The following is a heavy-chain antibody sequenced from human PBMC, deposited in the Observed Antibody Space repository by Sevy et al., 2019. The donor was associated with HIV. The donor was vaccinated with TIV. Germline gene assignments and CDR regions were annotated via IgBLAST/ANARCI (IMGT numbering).Heavy chain of an antibody. V-gene: IGHV3-13*01. J-gene: IGHJ6*02. CDR2: IGTAGDT. CDR3: ARDQYGSGSYAVGMDV. CDR1: GFTFSSYD. D-gene: IGHD3-10*01. Sequence: GGSLRLSCAASGFTFSSYDMHWVRQATGKGLEWVSAIGTAGDTYYPGSVKGRFTISRENAKNSLYLQMNSLRAGDTVVYYCARDQYGSGSYAVGMDVWGQGTTVTVSS.